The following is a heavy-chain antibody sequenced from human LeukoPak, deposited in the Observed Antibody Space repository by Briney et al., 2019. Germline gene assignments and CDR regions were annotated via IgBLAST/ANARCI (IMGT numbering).Heavy chain of an antibody. CDR2: IYYSGNT. D-gene: IGHD1-1*01. Sequence: SETLSVTCSVSGGSITSYYWSWIRQPPGKGLEWIGYIYYSGNTKYNPSLKSRVTISVDTSKNQFSLKLSSMTAADTAVYFCARLASTVSTRYHFDYWGQGTLVIVSS. CDR3: ARLASTVSTRYHFDY. CDR1: GGSITSYY. J-gene: IGHJ4*02. V-gene: IGHV4-59*01.